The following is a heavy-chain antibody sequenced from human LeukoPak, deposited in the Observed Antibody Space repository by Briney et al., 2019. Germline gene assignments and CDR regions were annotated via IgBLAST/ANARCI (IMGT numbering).Heavy chain of an antibody. CDR3: AKFIAAAGSGDY. D-gene: IGHD6-13*01. V-gene: IGHV3-23*01. CDR2: ISGSGGST. CDR1: GFTFSSYG. J-gene: IGHJ4*02. Sequence: GTLRLSCAASGFTFSSYGMSWVRQAPGKGLEWVSAISGSGGSTYYADSVKGRFTISRDNSKNTLYLQMNSLRAEDTAVYYCAKFIAAAGSGDYWGQGTLVTVSS.